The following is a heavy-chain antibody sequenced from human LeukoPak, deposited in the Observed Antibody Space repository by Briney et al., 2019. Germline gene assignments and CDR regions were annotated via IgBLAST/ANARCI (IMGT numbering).Heavy chain of an antibody. J-gene: IGHJ4*02. D-gene: IGHD3-22*01. CDR2: ISSSGSTI. CDR3: ARDTPEEEDYYDSSGYSPPDY. Sequence: PGGSLRLSCAASGFTFSDYYMSWIRQAPGKGLEWVSYISSSGSTIYYADSVKGRFTISRDNAKNSLYLQMNSLRAEDTAVYYCARDTPEEEDYYDSSGYSPPDYWGQGTLVTVSS. CDR1: GFTFSDYY. V-gene: IGHV3-11*01.